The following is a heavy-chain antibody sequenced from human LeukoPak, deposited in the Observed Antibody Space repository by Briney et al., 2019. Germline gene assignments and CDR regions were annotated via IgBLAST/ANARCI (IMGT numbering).Heavy chain of an antibody. CDR1: GYTFTSYG. D-gene: IGHD3-22*01. CDR2: INAGNGNT. V-gene: IGHV1-3*01. CDR3: ASQGPEHTMIEPKGAFDI. J-gene: IGHJ3*02. Sequence: ASVKVSCKASGYTFTSYGISWVRQAPGQGLEWMGWINAGNGNTKYSQKFQGRVTITRGTSASTAYMELSSLRSEDTAVYYCASQGPEHTMIEPKGAFDIWGQGTMVTVSS.